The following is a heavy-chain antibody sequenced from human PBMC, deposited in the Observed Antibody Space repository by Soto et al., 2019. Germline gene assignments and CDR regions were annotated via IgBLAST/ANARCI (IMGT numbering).Heavy chain of an antibody. V-gene: IGHV3-13*01. CDR3: ARVLVAAAGSFRYYGMDV. Sequence: GGSLRLSCAASGFTFSSYDMHWVRQATGKGLEWVSAIGTAGDTYYPGSVKGRFTISRENAKNSLYLQMNSLRAEDTAVYYCARVLVAAAGSFRYYGMDVWGQGATVTVSS. D-gene: IGHD6-13*01. J-gene: IGHJ6*02. CDR2: IGTAGDT. CDR1: GFTFSSYD.